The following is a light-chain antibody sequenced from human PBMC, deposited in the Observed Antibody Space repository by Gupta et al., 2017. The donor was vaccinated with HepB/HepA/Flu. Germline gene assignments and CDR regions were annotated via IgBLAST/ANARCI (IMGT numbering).Light chain of an antibody. V-gene: IGKV1-16*01. J-gene: IGKJ1*01. CDR1: QGITNY. CDR2: AAS. CDR3: QHYKSNPRT. Sequence: DIQMTQSPSSLSASVGDRVTITCRASQGITNYLAWFQQKPGKAPKFLDYAASMLQSGVPSRFRGSGSGTDFTLTITSLQAEDFATYYCQHYKSNPRTLGQGSKVEIK.